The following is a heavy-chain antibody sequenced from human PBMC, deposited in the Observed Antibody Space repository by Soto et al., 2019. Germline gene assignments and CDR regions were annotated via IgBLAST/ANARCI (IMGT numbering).Heavy chain of an antibody. D-gene: IGHD4-17*01. CDR3: ARQHYGDRFFDY. CDR2: IYWDDDK. CDR1: GFSLSTSGGG. J-gene: IGHJ4*02. Sequence: SGPTLVNPTQTLTLTCTFSGFSLSTSGGGVGWISQPPGKALEWLALIYWDDDKRYSPSLKSRLTITKDTSKNQVVLTMTNMDPVDTATYYCARQHYGDRFFDYWGQGTLVTVSS. V-gene: IGHV2-5*02.